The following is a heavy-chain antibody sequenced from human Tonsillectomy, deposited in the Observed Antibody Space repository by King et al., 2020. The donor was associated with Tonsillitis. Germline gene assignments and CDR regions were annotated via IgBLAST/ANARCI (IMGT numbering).Heavy chain of an antibody. J-gene: IGHJ4*02. CDR1: GFTFSNAW. D-gene: IGHD3-10*01. CDR3: TTEGLLWFGELSY. CDR2: IKSKTDGGTT. V-gene: IGHV3-15*01. Sequence: VQLVESGGGLVKPGGSLRLSCAASGFTFSNAWMSWVRQAPGKGLEWVGRIKSKTDGGTTDYAAPGKGRFTISRDDSKNTLYLQMNSLKTEDTAVYYCTTEGLLWFGELSYWGQGTLVTVSS.